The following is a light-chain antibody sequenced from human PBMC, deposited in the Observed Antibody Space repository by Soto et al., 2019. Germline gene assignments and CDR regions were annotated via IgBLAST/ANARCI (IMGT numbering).Light chain of an antibody. CDR3: TSYAGDTNLGV. V-gene: IGLV2-8*01. J-gene: IGLJ3*02. CDR1: RSNVGGYNC. CDR2: EVS. Sequence: QSALTQPPSASGSPGQSVTISCTGTRSNVGGYNCVSWYQQHPGKAPKLMIYEVSKRPSGVPDRFSGSKSGNTASLTVSGLQAEDEADYYCTSYAGDTNLGVVGGGTKVTVL.